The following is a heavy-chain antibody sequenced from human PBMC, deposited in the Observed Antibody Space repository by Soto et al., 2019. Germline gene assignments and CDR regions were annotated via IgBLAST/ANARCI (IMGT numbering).Heavy chain of an antibody. J-gene: IGHJ6*03. CDR3: ARDLSWGSKWYYYMDV. CDR1: GFTISGNA. Sequence: EVQLVESGGGLVQPGGSLRLSCAASGFTISGNAMNWVRQAPGRGLEWVSYISSSSTNIHYADSVRGRFTISRDNAKNSLYLHMNSRRDEDTAVYRCARDLSWGSKWYYYMDVWGKGTTVTVSS. D-gene: IGHD3-16*01. V-gene: IGHV3-48*02. CDR2: ISSSSTNI.